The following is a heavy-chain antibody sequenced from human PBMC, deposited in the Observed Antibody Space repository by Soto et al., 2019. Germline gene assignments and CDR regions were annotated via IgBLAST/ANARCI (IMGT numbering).Heavy chain of an antibody. CDR2: VNSDGSST. CDR3: AGGLTGYSTYFDH. CDR1: GFVFSGHW. Sequence: EVQLVESGGGLVQPGGSLRQSCAASGFVFSGHWIHWVRQVPGKGLVWVSRVNSDGSSTGYADSVKGRFTSSRDNAENTALLQMNSLRAEDTAVYYCAGGLTGYSTYFDHWGRGTLVTVSS. V-gene: IGHV3-74*01. D-gene: IGHD3-9*01. J-gene: IGHJ1*01.